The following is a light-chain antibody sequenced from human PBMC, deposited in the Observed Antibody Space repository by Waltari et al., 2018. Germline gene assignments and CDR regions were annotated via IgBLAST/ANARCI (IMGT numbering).Light chain of an antibody. CDR1: QAISNW. J-gene: IGKJ1*01. CDR3: QQGNSFPPT. Sequence: DLQMTQSPSSVSTSVGDRVIITCRASQAISNWLAWYQQKPGKAPKLLIYAASVLQTGVPSRFTGSGSGTDFTLTISNLQPEDFATYFCQQGNSFPPTFGQGTKVEVK. V-gene: IGKV1-12*01. CDR2: AAS.